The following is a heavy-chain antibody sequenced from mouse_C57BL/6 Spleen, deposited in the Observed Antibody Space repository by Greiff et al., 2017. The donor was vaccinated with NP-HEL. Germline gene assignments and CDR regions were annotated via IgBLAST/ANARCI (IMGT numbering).Heavy chain of an antibody. V-gene: IGHV14-4*01. CDR2: IDPENGDT. D-gene: IGHD1-1*01. Sequence: EVQLQQSGAELVRPGASVKLSCTASGFNIKDDYMHWVKQRPEQGLEWIGWIDPENGDTEYASKFQGKATITADTSSNTAYLQLSSLTSEDTAVYYCTTPFYYGSSYVLDYWGLGTTLTVSS. CDR3: TTPFYYGSSYVLDY. J-gene: IGHJ2*01. CDR1: GFNIKDDY.